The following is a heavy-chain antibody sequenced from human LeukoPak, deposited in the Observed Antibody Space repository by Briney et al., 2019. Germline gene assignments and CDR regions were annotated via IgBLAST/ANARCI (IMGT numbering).Heavy chain of an antibody. D-gene: IGHD6-19*01. Sequence: PSETLSLTCTVSGGSISSYYWSWIRQPPGKGLEWIGYVSYSGGTNYNPSLKSRVTISVDASKNQFSLRLTSVTAADTAVYYCARASSGAVAAGAFDIWGQGTMVTVSS. V-gene: IGHV4-59*08. CDR2: VSYSGGT. J-gene: IGHJ3*02. CDR3: ARASSGAVAAGAFDI. CDR1: GGSISSYY.